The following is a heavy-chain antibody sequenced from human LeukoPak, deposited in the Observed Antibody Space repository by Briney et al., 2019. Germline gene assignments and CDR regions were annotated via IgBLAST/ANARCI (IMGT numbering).Heavy chain of an antibody. D-gene: IGHD5-12*01. Sequence: SETLSLTCAVYGGSFSGYYWSWIRQPPGKGLERIGEINHSGSTNYNPSLKSRVTISVDTSKNQFSLKLSSVTAADTAVYYCARRPIVATIPHFDYWGQGTLVTVSS. J-gene: IGHJ4*02. V-gene: IGHV4-34*01. CDR2: INHSGST. CDR1: GGSFSGYY. CDR3: ARRPIVATIPHFDY.